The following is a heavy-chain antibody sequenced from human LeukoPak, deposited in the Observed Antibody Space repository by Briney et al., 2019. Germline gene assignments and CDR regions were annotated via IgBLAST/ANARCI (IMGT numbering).Heavy chain of an antibody. V-gene: IGHV4-59*01. Sequence: SETLSLTCTVSGGSISSYYWSWIRQPPGKGLEWIGYIYYSGSTNYNPSLKSRVTISVDTSKNQFSLKLSSVTAADTAVYYCARGHWNDVFYFDYWGQGTLVTVSS. D-gene: IGHD1-1*01. CDR2: IYYSGST. J-gene: IGHJ4*02. CDR3: ARGHWNDVFYFDY. CDR1: GGSISSYY.